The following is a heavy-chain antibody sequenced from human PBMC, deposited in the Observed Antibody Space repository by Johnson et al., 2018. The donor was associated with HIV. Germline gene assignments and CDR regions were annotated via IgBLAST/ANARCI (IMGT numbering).Heavy chain of an antibody. CDR3: ARDTDIVVVPARGDAFDI. V-gene: IGHV3-30*04. J-gene: IGHJ3*02. CDR1: GFTFSSYA. D-gene: IGHD2-2*01. Sequence: QVQLVESGGGVVQPGRSLRLSCAASGFTFSSYAMHWVRQAPGKGLEWVAVISYDGSNKYYADSVKGRFTISRDNSKNTLYLQMNSLRAEDTAGYYCARDTDIVVVPARGDAFDIWGQGTMVTVSS. CDR2: ISYDGSNK.